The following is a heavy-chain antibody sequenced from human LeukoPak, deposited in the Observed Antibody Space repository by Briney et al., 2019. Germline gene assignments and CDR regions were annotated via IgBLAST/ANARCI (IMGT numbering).Heavy chain of an antibody. CDR1: GYTFTGYY. CDR2: INPSSGGT. J-gene: IGHJ4*02. V-gene: IGHV1-2*02. D-gene: IGHD4-17*01. Sequence: GASVKVSCKASGYTFTGYYMHWVRQAPGQGLEWMGWINPSSGGTNYAQKFQGRVTMTRDTSISTAYMELSRLRSDDTAVYYCARGDYGDYVGYFDYWGQGTLVTVSS. CDR3: ARGDYGDYVGYFDY.